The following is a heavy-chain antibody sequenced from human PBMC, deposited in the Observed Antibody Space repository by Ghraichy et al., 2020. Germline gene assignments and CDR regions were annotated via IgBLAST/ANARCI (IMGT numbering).Heavy chain of an antibody. CDR3: ARDRVATSDTGVWFDP. Sequence: SETLSLTCTVSGASVSRGSYYWTWIRQPPGKGLEWIGYIHHSASSKNNPSLGSRVTISLDTSANQFSLNLRSLTAADTAVYFCARDRVATSDTGVWFDPWGQGTLVTVSS. J-gene: IGHJ5*02. V-gene: IGHV4-61*01. CDR1: GASVSRGSYY. CDR2: IHHSASS. D-gene: IGHD6-13*01.